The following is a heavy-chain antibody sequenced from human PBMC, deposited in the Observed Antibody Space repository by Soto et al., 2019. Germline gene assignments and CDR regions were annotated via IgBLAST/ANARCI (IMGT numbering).Heavy chain of an antibody. V-gene: IGHV1-69*01. J-gene: IGHJ4*02. D-gene: IGHD1-1*01. CDR3: AIRVRYTTGGFDY. Sequence: QVQLVQSGAEVKKPGSSVKVSCKASGGTFSSYAISWVRQAPGQGLEWMGGIIPIFGTENYAQKFQGRVTITADESTSTAYMELSSLKSEETAGYYCAIRVRYTTGGFDYWGQGTLVTVSS. CDR2: IIPIFGTE. CDR1: GGTFSSYA.